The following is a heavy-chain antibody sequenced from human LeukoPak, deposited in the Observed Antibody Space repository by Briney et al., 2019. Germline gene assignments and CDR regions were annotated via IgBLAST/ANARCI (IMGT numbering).Heavy chain of an antibody. CDR3: ARERMVRGAIRRYYYYMDV. CDR1: GYTFPSFG. D-gene: IGHD3-10*01. CDR2: ISTYNGHT. Sequence: ASVKVSCKASGYTFPSFGISWVRQAPGQGLEWVGWISTYNGHTKYAQKLQGRVTMTTDTSTSTAYMELSSLRSEDTAVYYCARERMVRGAIRRYYYYMDVWGKGTTVTISS. J-gene: IGHJ6*03. V-gene: IGHV1-18*01.